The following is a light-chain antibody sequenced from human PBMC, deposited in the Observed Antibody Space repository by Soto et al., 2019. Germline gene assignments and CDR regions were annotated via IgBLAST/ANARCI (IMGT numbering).Light chain of an antibody. CDR1: QAVSTW. CDR2: AAS. Sequence: DIQMTQSPSFVSASVGDSVTITCRASQAVSTWLAWYQQKPGGAPRLLIYAASTLQSGVPSRFSGSASGTDFTLTIRSLQPEDFATYYCQQSNSFPRTFGGGTKVDLK. CDR3: QQSNSFPRT. V-gene: IGKV1-12*01. J-gene: IGKJ4*01.